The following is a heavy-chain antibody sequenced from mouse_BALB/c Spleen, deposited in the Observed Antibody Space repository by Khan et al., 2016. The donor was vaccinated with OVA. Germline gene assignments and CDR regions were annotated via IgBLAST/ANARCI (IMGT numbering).Heavy chain of an antibody. D-gene: IGHD2-10*01. J-gene: IGHJ4*01. CDR2: INTYTGEP. V-gene: IGHV9-3-1*01. CDR3: ARPPYFSYTLDY. Sequence: QIQLVQSGPELKKPGETVKISCKASGYTFTNYGMNWVKQSPGKALKWMGWINTYTGEPTYADDFKGRFAFSLETSARTAYLQINNLKNEDTATYFWARPPYFSYTLDYWGQGTSVTVSS. CDR1: GYTFTNYG.